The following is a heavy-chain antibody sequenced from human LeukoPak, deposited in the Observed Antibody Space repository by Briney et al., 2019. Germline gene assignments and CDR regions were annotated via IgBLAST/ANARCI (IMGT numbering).Heavy chain of an antibody. CDR2: ISYDGSNK. Sequence: GGSLRLSCAASGFTFSSYAMHWVRQAPGKGLEWVAVISYDGSNKYYADSVKGRFTISRDNSKNTLYLQMNSLRAGDTAVYYCARDDGQAFDIWGQGTMVTVSS. V-gene: IGHV3-30*14. J-gene: IGHJ3*02. CDR3: ARDDGQAFDI. CDR1: GFTFSSYA.